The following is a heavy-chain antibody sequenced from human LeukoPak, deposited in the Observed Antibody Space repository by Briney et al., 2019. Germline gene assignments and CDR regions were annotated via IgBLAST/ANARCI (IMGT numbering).Heavy chain of an antibody. Sequence: GGSLRLSCAASGFTFSIYSMNWVRQAPGKGLEWVSFISGSSSSTFYADSVKGRFTVSRDNAKNTLYLEMNSLRDEDTAVYYCARNPGGIGDYWGQGTLVTVSS. D-gene: IGHD4-23*01. J-gene: IGHJ4*02. CDR1: GFTFSIYS. CDR2: ISGSSSST. V-gene: IGHV3-48*02. CDR3: ARNPGGIGDY.